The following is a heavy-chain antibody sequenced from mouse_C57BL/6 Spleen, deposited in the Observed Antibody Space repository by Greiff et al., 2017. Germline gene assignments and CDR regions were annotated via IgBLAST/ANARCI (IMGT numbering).Heavy chain of an antibody. CDR2: IRLKSDNYAT. J-gene: IGHJ3*01. CDR1: GFTFSNYW. D-gene: IGHD2-5*01. Sequence: EVKVVESGGGLVQPGGSMKLSCVASGFTFSNYWMNWVRQSPEKGLEWVAQIRLKSDNYATHYAESVKGRFTISRDDSKSSVYLQMNNLRAEDTGIYYCTGDSNSFAYWGQGTLVTVSA. V-gene: IGHV6-3*01. CDR3: TGDSNSFAY.